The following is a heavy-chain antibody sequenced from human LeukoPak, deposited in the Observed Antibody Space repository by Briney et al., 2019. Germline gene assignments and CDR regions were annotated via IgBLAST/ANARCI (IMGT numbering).Heavy chain of an antibody. CDR2: IYPGDSDT. Sequence: GESLKISCKGSGYSFTSYWIGWVRQMPGKGLEWMGIIYPGDSDTRYSPSFQGQVTISADKSISTAYLQWSSLKASDTAMYYCASRYYDYVWGSYRYPGAPYDAFDIWGQGTMVTVSS. D-gene: IGHD3-16*02. CDR3: ASRYYDYVWGSYRYPGAPYDAFDI. J-gene: IGHJ3*02. V-gene: IGHV5-51*01. CDR1: GYSFTSYW.